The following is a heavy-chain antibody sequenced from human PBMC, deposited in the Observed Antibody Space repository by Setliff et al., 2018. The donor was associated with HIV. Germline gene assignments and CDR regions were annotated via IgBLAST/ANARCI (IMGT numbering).Heavy chain of an antibody. V-gene: IGHV1-8*02. CDR1: GYTFTSYD. Sequence: ASVKVSCKASGYTFTSYDLNWVRQATGQGLEWMGWMNPNSGNTGYAQKFQGRVTMTRNTSISTAYMELSSLRSEDTAVYYCARDGWGNFWSGYYTHDAFDIWGQGTMVTVS. J-gene: IGHJ3*02. D-gene: IGHD3-3*01. CDR2: MNPNSGNT. CDR3: ARDGWGNFWSGYYTHDAFDI.